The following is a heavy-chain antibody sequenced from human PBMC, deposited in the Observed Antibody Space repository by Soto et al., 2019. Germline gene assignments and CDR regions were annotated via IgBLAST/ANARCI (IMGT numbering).Heavy chain of an antibody. CDR1: GGSISSGGYY. Sequence: PSETLSLTCTVSGGSISSGGYYWSWIRQHPGKGLEWIGYIYYSGSTYYNPSLKSRVTISVDTSKNQFSLKLSSVTAADTAVYYCARTTIPKVGAPPFDYWGQGTLVTVSS. D-gene: IGHD1-26*01. CDR2: IYYSGST. CDR3: ARTTIPKVGAPPFDY. V-gene: IGHV4-31*03. J-gene: IGHJ4*02.